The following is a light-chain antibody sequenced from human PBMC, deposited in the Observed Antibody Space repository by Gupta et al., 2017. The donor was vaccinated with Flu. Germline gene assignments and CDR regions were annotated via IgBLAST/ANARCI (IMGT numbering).Light chain of an antibody. CDR3: QQYDNLPLT. CDR1: HDISNY. J-gene: IGKJ4*01. V-gene: IGKV1-33*01. CDR2: DAS. Sequence: DIQMTQSPSSLSASVGDRVTITCQASHDISNYLNWYQQKPGKAAKLLIYDASNLETGVPSRFSGSGSGTDFPFTISSLQPEDIASYYWQQYDNLPLTFGGGTKVEIK.